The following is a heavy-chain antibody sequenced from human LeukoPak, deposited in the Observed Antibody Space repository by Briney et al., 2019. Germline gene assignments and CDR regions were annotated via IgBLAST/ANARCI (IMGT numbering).Heavy chain of an antibody. Sequence: SETLSLTCTVSGGSISSGSYYWSWIRQPAGKGLEWIGRIYTSGSTNYNPSLKSRVTISVDTPKNQFSLKLSSVTAADTAVYYCARNDWSPTRGYFDYWGQGTLVTVSS. CDR3: ARNDWSPTRGYFDY. V-gene: IGHV4-61*02. D-gene: IGHD1-1*01. CDR2: IYTSGST. J-gene: IGHJ4*02. CDR1: GGSISSGSYY.